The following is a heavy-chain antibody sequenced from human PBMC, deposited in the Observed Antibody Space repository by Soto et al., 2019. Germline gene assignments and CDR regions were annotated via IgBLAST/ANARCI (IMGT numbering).Heavy chain of an antibody. CDR2: IYYSGST. CDR1: GGSISSGDYY. J-gene: IGHJ5*02. D-gene: IGHD2-2*02. V-gene: IGHV4-30-4*01. Sequence: PSETLSLTCTVSGGSISSGDYYWSWIRQPPGKGLEWIGYIYYSGSTYCNPSLKSRVTISVDTSKNQFSLKLSSVTAADTAVYYCAVVPAAIGYFRFFDPWGQGTLVTVSS. CDR3: AVVPAAIGYFRFFDP.